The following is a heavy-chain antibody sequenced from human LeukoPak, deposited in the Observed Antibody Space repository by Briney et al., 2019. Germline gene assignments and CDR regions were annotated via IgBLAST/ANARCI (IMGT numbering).Heavy chain of an antibody. D-gene: IGHD6-13*01. Sequence: PGGSLRLSCAASGFTFSSYGMHWVRQAPGKGLEWVAFIRYDGSNKYYADSVKGRFTISRDNSKNTLYLQMNSLRAEDTAVYYCAKSSRGHYYYNYMDVWGKGTTVTISS. V-gene: IGHV3-30*02. CDR3: AKSSRGHYYYNYMDV. CDR1: GFTFSSYG. J-gene: IGHJ6*03. CDR2: IRYDGSNK.